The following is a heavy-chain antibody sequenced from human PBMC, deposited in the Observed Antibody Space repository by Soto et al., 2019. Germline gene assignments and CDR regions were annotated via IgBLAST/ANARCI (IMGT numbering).Heavy chain of an antibody. CDR1: GGSVSSGSYF. CDR2: IYYSGST. J-gene: IGHJ4*02. Sequence: KPSETLSLTCTVSGGSVSSGSYFWSWIRQPPGKGLEWIGYIYYSGSTNYNPSLKSRVTISVDTSKKQFSLKLSSVTAADTAVYYCARDRGIGGYFDYWGQGTLVTVSS. V-gene: IGHV4-61*01. CDR3: ARDRGIGGYFDY. D-gene: IGHD2-15*01.